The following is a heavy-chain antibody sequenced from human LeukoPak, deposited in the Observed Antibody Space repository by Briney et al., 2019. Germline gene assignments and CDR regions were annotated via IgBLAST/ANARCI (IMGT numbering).Heavy chain of an antibody. CDR1: AFIFNNYY. V-gene: IGHV3-11*04. D-gene: IGHD3-10*01. CDR2: ISNSGSTM. Sequence: PGGSLRLSCAASAFIFNNYYMSWIRQAPEKGLECVSYISNSGSTMFYADSVKGRFTISRDNAKNSLYLQMNSLRAEDTAVYYCVRRGLIETEYLERWGQGTLVIVSS. J-gene: IGHJ1*01. CDR3: VRRGLIETEYLER.